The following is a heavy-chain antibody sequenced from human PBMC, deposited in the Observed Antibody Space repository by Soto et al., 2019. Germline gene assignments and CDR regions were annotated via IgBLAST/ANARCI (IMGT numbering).Heavy chain of an antibody. CDR1: GGSFSGYY. J-gene: IGHJ4*02. CDR3: ARVQGWGAAAGSQDY. V-gene: IGHV4-34*01. Sequence: QVQLQQWGAGLLKPSETLSLTCAVYGGSFSGYYWSWIRQPPGKGLEWIGEINHSGSTNYNPSLKSRVTISVDTSKNQFSLKLSSVTAADTAVYYCARVQGWGAAAGSQDYWGQGTLVTVSS. CDR2: INHSGST. D-gene: IGHD6-13*01.